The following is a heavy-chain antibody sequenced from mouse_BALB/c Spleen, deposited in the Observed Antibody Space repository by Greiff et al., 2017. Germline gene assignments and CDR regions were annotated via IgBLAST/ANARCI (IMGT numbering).Heavy chain of an antibody. CDR3: AKAAYYGNYGFAY. V-gene: IGHV3-6*02. J-gene: IGHJ3*01. D-gene: IGHD2-10*01. CDR2: ISYDGSN. Sequence: EVKLQESGPGLVKPSQSLSLTCSVTGYSITSGYYWNWIRQFPGNKLEWMGYISYDGSNNYNPSLKNRISITRDTSKNQFFLKLNSVTTEDTATYYCAKAAYYGNYGFAYWGQGTLVTVSA. CDR1: GYSITSGYY.